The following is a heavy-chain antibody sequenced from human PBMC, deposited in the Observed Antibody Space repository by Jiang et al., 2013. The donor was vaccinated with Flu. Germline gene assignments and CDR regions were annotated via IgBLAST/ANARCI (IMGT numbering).Heavy chain of an antibody. CDR1: GFSLSTSGVG. D-gene: IGHD3-10*01. Sequence: KPTQTLTLTCTFSGFSLSTSGVGVGWIRQPPGKALEWLALIYWDDDKRYSPSLKSRLTITKDTSKNQVVLTMTNMDPVDTATYYCARSWVTRITMVRGAGHYYFDYWGQGTLVTVSS. J-gene: IGHJ4*02. CDR3: ARSWVTRITMVRGAGHYYFDY. CDR2: IYWDDDK. V-gene: IGHV2-5*02.